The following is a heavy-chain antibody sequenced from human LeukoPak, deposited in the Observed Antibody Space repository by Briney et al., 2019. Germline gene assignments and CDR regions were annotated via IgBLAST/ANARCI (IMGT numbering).Heavy chain of an antibody. CDR3: ARAPPYDILTGYYEYYFDY. Sequence: SGTLSLTCPVSGGSISSYYWSWVRQPPGKGLEWIGYIYYSGSTNYNPSLKSRITISVDTSKNQFSLKLSSVTAADTAVYYCARAPPYDILTGYYEYYFDYWGQGTLVTVSS. D-gene: IGHD3-9*01. CDR1: GGSISSYY. J-gene: IGHJ4*02. V-gene: IGHV4-59*01. CDR2: IYYSGST.